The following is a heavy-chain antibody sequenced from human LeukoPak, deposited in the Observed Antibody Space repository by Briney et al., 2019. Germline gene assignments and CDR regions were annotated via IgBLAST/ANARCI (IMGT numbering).Heavy chain of an antibody. CDR3: TSLYYHDSA. Sequence: TGGSLRLSCAASGFPFSSYGMHWVRQAPGKGLEWVAVIWYDGSDKYYADSVKGRFTISRDNSKNTPYLQMNSLRAHDTSVYYCTSLYYHDSAWGQGTLVTVSS. CDR1: GFPFSSYG. V-gene: IGHV3-33*01. J-gene: IGHJ5*02. CDR2: IWYDGSDK. D-gene: IGHD3-22*01.